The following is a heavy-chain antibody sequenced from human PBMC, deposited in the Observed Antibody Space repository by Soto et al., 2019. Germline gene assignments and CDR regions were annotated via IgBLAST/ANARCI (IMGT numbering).Heavy chain of an antibody. Sequence: ASVKVSCKASGYTFISYGISWVRQAPGQGLEWMGWISAYNGNTNYAQKLQGRVTMTTDTSTSTAYTELRSLRSDDTAVYYCARVAYYYDSSGYPYYFDYWGQGTLVTVSS. CDR3: ARVAYYYDSSGYPYYFDY. J-gene: IGHJ4*02. CDR2: ISAYNGNT. V-gene: IGHV1-18*04. CDR1: GYTFISYG. D-gene: IGHD3-22*01.